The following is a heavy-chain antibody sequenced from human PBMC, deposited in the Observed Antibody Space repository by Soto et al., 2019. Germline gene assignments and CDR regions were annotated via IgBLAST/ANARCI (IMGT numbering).Heavy chain of an antibody. CDR2: ISGSSGYT. CDR1: GFSFSDSY. Sequence: QVQLVESGGGLVKPGGSLRLSCAASGFSFSDSYMSWVRQAPGKGLEWVAYISGSSGYTGYADSVKGRFTISRDNAKNPLYLQMTSLRAEDPAVYYCAKDGGGYGPPDVWGQGTTVTVSS. V-gene: IGHV3-11*05. CDR3: AKDGGGYGPPDV. D-gene: IGHD3-16*01. J-gene: IGHJ6*02.